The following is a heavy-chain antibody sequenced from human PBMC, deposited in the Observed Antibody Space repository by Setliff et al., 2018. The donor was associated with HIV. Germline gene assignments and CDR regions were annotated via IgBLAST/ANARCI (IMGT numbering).Heavy chain of an antibody. V-gene: IGHV1-69*06. J-gene: IGHJ6*03. CDR3: ARNPQPTGTPDYYYYYYMDV. CDR2: IIPIFGTA. D-gene: IGHD1-1*01. CDR1: GGTFSSYA. Sequence: SVKVSCKASGGTFSSYAISWVRQAPGQGPEWMGRIIPIFGTANYAQKFQGRVTITADKSTGTAYMELSSLRSEDTAVYYCARNPQPTGTPDYYYYYYMDVWGKGTTVTVSS.